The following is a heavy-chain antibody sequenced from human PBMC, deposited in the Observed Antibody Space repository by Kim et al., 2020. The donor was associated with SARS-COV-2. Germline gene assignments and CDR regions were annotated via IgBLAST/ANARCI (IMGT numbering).Heavy chain of an antibody. CDR2: IYYSGST. V-gene: IGHV4-31*03. Sequence: SETLSLTCTVSGGSISSGGYYWSWIRQHPGKGLEWIGYIYYSGSTYYNPSLKSRVTISVDTSKNQFSLKLSSVTAADTAVYYCASNLGYCSSTSCYGGYYYYDMDVWGQGTTVTVSS. CDR1: GGSISSGGYY. CDR3: ASNLGYCSSTSCYGGYYYYDMDV. J-gene: IGHJ6*02. D-gene: IGHD2-2*01.